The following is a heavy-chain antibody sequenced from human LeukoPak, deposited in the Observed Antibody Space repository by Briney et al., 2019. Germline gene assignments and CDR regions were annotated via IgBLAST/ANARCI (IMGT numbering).Heavy chain of an antibody. CDR1: GFTFRSYG. CDR3: AKAGGADGWYSEGPFDC. V-gene: IGHV3-30*18. Sequence: PGRSLRLSCSASGFTFRSYGLLWVRQAPGKGLEWVAVISSDGTNKYYADSVKGRFTISRDNSQNTLWLQMNSPRSEDPAMYYWAKAGGADGWYSEGPFDCWGQGTLVTVSS. D-gene: IGHD6-19*01. J-gene: IGHJ4*02. CDR2: ISSDGTNK.